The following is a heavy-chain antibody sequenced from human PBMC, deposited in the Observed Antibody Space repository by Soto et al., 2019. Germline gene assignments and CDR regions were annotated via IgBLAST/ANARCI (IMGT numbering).Heavy chain of an antibody. CDR2: IEQHGGDK. V-gene: IGHV3-7*01. Sequence: EVQLVESGGGLVQPGGSLRLSCAASGFTFSSHWMGWVRQAPGKGLEWVANIEQHGGDKDYVDSVMGRFTISRDNAKHSLYLQMNTLKADDAAVYYCASSAPSGIFDYWGQGTLVTVSS. J-gene: IGHJ4*02. CDR3: ASSAPSGIFDY. CDR1: GFTFSSHW. D-gene: IGHD1-20*01.